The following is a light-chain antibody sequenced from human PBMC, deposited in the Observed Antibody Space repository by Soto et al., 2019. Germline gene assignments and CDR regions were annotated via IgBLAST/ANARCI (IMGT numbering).Light chain of an antibody. CDR3: QQYGSSPQT. CDR1: QSISSNY. CDR2: GAS. Sequence: EIVLTQSPGTLSLSPGERATLSCRASQSISSNYLAWYQQKPGQAPRLLIYGASSRATGIPDRFSGGGSGTDFTLTISRLEPEDFAMYYCQQYGSSPQTFGQGTKVEIK. V-gene: IGKV3-20*01. J-gene: IGKJ1*01.